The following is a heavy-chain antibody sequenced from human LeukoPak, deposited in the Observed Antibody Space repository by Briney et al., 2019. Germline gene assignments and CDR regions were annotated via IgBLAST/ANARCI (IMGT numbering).Heavy chain of an antibody. CDR3: ARDRRAGQSGYWFDP. V-gene: IGHV4-59*01. Sequence: SETLSLTCTVSGGSISSXXWXXIRQPPGKGXEXXXXIYYSGSTYYNPSLKSRVTISVDTSKNQFSLKLTSVTAADTAVYYCARDRRAGQSGYWFDPWGQGTLVTVSS. CDR1: GGSISSXX. D-gene: IGHD3-22*01. CDR2: IYYSGST. J-gene: IGHJ5*02.